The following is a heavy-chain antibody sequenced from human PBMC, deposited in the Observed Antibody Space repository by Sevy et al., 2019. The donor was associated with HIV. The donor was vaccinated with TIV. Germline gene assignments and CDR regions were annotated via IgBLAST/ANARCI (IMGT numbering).Heavy chain of an antibody. CDR3: AKGAVDCSECSCDAAYYPSVMDV. CDR2: ISYDGSNQ. J-gene: IGHJ6*02. V-gene: IGHV3-30*18. D-gene: IGHD2-15*01. CDR1: GFTFSNYY. Sequence: GGSLRLSCAASGFTFSNYYMTWIRQAPGKGLEWVAVISYDGSNQNYADSVQGRFTISRDNSKNTLYIQMKSLTTEDTDEYYCAKGAVDCSECSCDAAYYPSVMDVWGQGTMVTVSS.